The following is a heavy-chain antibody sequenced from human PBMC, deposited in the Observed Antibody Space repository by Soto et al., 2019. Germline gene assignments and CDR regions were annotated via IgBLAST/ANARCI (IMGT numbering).Heavy chain of an antibody. D-gene: IGHD6-13*01. CDR3: ARENLVRNARPLRIAAAS. CDR2: INAGNGNT. J-gene: IGHJ5*02. Sequence: ASVKVSCKASGYTFTSYAMHWVRQAPGQRLEWMGWINAGNGNTKYSQKFQGRVTITRDTSASTAYMELRSLRSDDTAVYYCARENLVRNARPLRIAAASWGQGTLVTVSS. CDR1: GYTFTSYA. V-gene: IGHV1-3*01.